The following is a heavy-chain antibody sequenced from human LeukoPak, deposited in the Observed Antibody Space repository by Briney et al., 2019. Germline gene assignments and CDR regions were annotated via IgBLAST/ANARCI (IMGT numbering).Heavy chain of an antibody. Sequence: SETLSLTCTVSGGSVSSGSYYWSWIRQPPGKGLEWIGYIYYSGSTNYNPSLKIRVTISVDTSKNQFSLKLSSVTAADTAVYYCATVYSSWGWFDPWGQGTLVTVSP. CDR2: IYYSGST. CDR1: GGSVSSGSYY. J-gene: IGHJ5*02. V-gene: IGHV4-61*01. CDR3: ATVYSSWGWFDP. D-gene: IGHD6-6*01.